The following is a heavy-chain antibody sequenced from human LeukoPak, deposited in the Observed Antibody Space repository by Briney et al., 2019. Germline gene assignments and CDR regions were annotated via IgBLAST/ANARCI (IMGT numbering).Heavy chain of an antibody. CDR2: IYNSGST. CDR3: ARRNILTEGEAFDI. CDR1: GGSISSYY. D-gene: IGHD3-9*01. J-gene: IGHJ3*02. V-gene: IGHV4-59*08. Sequence: PSETLSLTCAVSGGSISSYYWTWIRQPPGKGPEWIGYIYNSGSTNYNPSLRSRVTISVDASKNQFSLKLNSVTAADTAVYYCARRNILTEGEAFDIWGQGTLVTVSS.